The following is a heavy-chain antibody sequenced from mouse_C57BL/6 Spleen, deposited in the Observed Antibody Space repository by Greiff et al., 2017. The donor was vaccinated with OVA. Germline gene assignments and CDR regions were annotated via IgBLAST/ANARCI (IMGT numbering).Heavy chain of an antibody. D-gene: IGHD1-1*01. CDR1: GYTFTSYW. CDR2: IYPGSGST. Sequence: QVQLQQSGAELVKPGASVKMSCKASGYTFTSYWITWVKQRPGQGLEWIGDIYPGSGSTNYTEKFKSKATLTVDTSSSTAYMQLSSLTSEDSAVDYCARSRVLQGWYFDVWGTGTTVTVSA. J-gene: IGHJ1*03. V-gene: IGHV1-55*01. CDR3: ARSRVLQGWYFDV.